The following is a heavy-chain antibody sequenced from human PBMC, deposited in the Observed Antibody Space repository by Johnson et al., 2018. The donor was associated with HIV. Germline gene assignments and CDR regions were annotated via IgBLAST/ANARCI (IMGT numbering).Heavy chain of an antibody. CDR1: GFTFDDYT. CDR3: AKDSLSMITWGGAFDI. CDR2: ISWDGGST. J-gene: IGHJ3*02. V-gene: IGHV3-43*01. Sequence: VQLVESGGVVVQPGGSLRLSCAASGFTFDDYTMHWVRQAPGKGLEWVSLISWDGGSTYYSDSVKGRFTISRDNSKNSLYLQMNSLRTEDTALYYGAKDSLSMITWGGAFDIWGQGTMVTVAS. D-gene: IGHD7-27*01.